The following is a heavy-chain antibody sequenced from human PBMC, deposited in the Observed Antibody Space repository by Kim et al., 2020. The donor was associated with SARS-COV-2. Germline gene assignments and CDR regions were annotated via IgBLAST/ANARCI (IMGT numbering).Heavy chain of an antibody. Sequence: GGSLRISCAASGFTFTDYTMNWVRQAPGKGLEWVSAISSSNYVFYADSLRGRFTISRDNAKNSLYLQMNSLRAEDTAVYYCAGDYGSGSTTGFWGQGTLVTVSS. D-gene: IGHD3-10*01. CDR1: GFTFTDYT. CDR2: ISSSNYV. J-gene: IGHJ4*02. CDR3: AGDYGSGSTTGF. V-gene: IGHV3-21*04.